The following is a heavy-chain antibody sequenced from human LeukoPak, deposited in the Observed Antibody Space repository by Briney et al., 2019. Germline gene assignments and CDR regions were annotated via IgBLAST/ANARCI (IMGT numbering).Heavy chain of an antibody. CDR2: ISDYSGDA. Sequence: GASVKVSCKASGYTFTSYGISWVRQAPGQGLEWMGWISDYSGDANYAQKLQGRATMTTDTSTSTAYMELRSLRSDDTAVYYCARAGGYNWNDDLDYWGQGTLVTVSS. J-gene: IGHJ4*02. V-gene: IGHV1-18*01. D-gene: IGHD1-1*01. CDR1: GYTFTSYG. CDR3: ARAGGYNWNDDLDY.